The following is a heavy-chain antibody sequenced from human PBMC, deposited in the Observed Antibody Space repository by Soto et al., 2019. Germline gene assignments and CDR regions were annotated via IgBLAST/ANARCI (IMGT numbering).Heavy chain of an antibody. J-gene: IGHJ5*02. CDR2: IIPIFGTA. V-gene: IGHV1-69*06. Sequence: SVKVSCKASGGTFSSYAISWVRQAPGQGLEWMGGIIPIFGTANYAQKFQGRVTITADKSTSTAYMELSSLRSEDTAVYYCAREVSGGYCGWCGPWGQGHLVTVSS. CDR3: AREVSGGYCGWCGP. CDR1: GGTFSSYA. D-gene: IGHD1-26*01.